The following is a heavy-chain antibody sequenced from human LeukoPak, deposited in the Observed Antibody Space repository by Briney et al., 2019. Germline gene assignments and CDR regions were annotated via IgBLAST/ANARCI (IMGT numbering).Heavy chain of an antibody. CDR3: ARGPYGKLDY. J-gene: IGHJ4*02. CDR2: IYYSGST. V-gene: IGHV4-59*01. CDR1: GGSISSYY. D-gene: IGHD4-17*01. Sequence: AETLSLTCTVSGGSISSYYWSWIRQPPGKGLEWIGYIYYSGSTNYNPSLKSRVTISVDTSKNQFSLKLSSVTAADTAVYYCARGPYGKLDYWGQGTLVTVSS.